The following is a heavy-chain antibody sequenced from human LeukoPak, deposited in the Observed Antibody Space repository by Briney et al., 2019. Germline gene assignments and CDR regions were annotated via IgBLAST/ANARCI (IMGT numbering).Heavy chain of an antibody. J-gene: IGHJ6*03. CDR3: AREGGGDIVVVPAAMYYYYMDV. CDR2: IYTIGST. Sequence: PSETLSLTCTVSGGSISTYFWSWIRQPAGNGLELIGLIYTIGSTNYNPSLRSRVTMSVDTSKNQFSLKLSSVTAADTAVYYCAREGGGDIVVVPAAMYYYYMDVWGKGTTVTISS. D-gene: IGHD2-2*01. V-gene: IGHV4-4*07. CDR1: GGSISTYF.